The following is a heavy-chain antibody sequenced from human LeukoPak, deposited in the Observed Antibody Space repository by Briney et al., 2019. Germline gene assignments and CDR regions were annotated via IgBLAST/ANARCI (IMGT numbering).Heavy chain of an antibody. J-gene: IGHJ1*01. V-gene: IGHV1-18*01. CDR1: GYTFTSYG. CDR2: ISAYNGNT. CDR3: ARSSIAAAVTEYFQH. Sequence: ASVKVSGKASGYTFTSYGIRWVRQAPGQGLEWMGWISAYNGNTNYAQKLQGRVTMTTDTSTSTAYMELRSLRSDDTAVYYCARSSIAAAVTEYFQHWGQGTLVTVSS. D-gene: IGHD6-13*01.